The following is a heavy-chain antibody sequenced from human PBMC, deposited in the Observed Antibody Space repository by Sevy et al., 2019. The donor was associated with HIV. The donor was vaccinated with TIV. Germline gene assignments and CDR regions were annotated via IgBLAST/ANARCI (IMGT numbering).Heavy chain of an antibody. Sequence: GGSLRLSCAASGFTFSSYAMHWVRQAPGKGLEWVAVISYDGSNKYYADSVKGRFTISRDNSKNTLYLQMNSLRAEDTAVYYCARDVGAVGAARLSYYYYYYGMDVWGQGTTVTVSS. D-gene: IGHD6-6*01. CDR3: ARDVGAVGAARLSYYYYYYGMDV. V-gene: IGHV3-30-3*01. J-gene: IGHJ6*02. CDR2: ISYDGSNK. CDR1: GFTFSSYA.